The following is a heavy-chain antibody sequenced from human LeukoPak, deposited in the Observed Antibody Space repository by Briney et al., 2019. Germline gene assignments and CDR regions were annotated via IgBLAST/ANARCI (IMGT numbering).Heavy chain of an antibody. J-gene: IGHJ4*02. CDR1: GFTFSSYA. CDR2: ISGSGGST. CDR3: APVDGYCSGSSCSY. V-gene: IGHV3-23*01. D-gene: IGHD2-15*01. Sequence: GGSLRLSCAASGFTFSSYAMSWVRQAPGRGLEWVSAISGSGGSTYYADSVKGRFTISRDNSKNTLCLQMNSLRAEDTAVYYCAPVDGYCSGSSCSYWGQGTLVTVSS.